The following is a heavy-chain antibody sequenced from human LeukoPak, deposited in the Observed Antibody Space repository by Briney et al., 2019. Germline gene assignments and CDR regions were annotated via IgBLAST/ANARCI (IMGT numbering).Heavy chain of an antibody. D-gene: IGHD6-6*01. J-gene: IGHJ4*02. CDR2: ISGSGGST. CDR1: GFTFSSYA. Sequence: PGGSLRLSCAASGFTFSSYAMSWVRQAPGKGLEWVSAISGSGGSTYYADSVKGRFTISSDNSKNTLYLQMNSLRAEDTAVYYCAKDFEYSSSSGSDYWGQGTLVTVSS. V-gene: IGHV3-23*01. CDR3: AKDFEYSSSSGSDY.